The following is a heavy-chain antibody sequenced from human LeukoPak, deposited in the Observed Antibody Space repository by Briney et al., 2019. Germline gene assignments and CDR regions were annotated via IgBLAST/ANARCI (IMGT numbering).Heavy chain of an antibody. J-gene: IGHJ5*02. CDR1: GFTFSGYW. CDR3: ARSGWFDP. CDR2: IKSDGSIT. Sequence: GGSLRLSCAASGFTFSGYWMHWVRQAPGKGLVWVSRIKSDGSITSYADSVKGRVTISRDNAKNTLYLQMNSLRAEDTAVYYCARSGWFDPWGQGTLVIVSS. V-gene: IGHV3-74*01. D-gene: IGHD2-15*01.